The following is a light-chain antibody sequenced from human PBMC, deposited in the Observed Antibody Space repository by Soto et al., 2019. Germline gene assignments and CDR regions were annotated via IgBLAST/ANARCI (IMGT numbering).Light chain of an antibody. Sequence: DIQMTQSPSSLSASVGDRVTITCRASQGISIYLAWYQQKPGKVPKLLIYSASTLPSGVPSRFSGSGSGTDFTLTITGLQPEDVATYFCLKYNSAPRTFGQGTKVEIK. CDR2: SAS. V-gene: IGKV1-27*01. CDR1: QGISIY. CDR3: LKYNSAPRT. J-gene: IGKJ1*01.